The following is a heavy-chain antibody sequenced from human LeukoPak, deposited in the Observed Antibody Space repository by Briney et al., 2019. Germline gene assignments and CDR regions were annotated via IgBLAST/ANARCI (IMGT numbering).Heavy chain of an antibody. D-gene: IGHD3-3*01. CDR2: INPNSGGT. CDR1: GYTFTGYY. J-gene: IGHJ5*02. V-gene: IGHV1-2*06. CDR3: ARDPGEWLWVWFDP. Sequence: ASVKVSCKASGYTFTGYYMHWVRQAPGQGLEWMGRINPNSGGTNYAQKFQGRVTITRNTSISTAYMELSSLRSEDTAVYYCARDPGEWLWVWFDPWGQGTLVTVSS.